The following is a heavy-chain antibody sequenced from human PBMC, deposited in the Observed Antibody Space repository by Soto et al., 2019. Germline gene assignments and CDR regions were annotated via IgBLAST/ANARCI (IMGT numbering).Heavy chain of an antibody. V-gene: IGHV4-59*01. J-gene: IGHJ4*02. CDR1: GGSISSYY. Sequence: SETLSLTCTVSGGSISSYYWSWIRQPPGKGLEWIGYIYYSGSTNYNPSLKSRVTISVDTSKNQFSLKLSSVTAADTAVYYCATLGGLNDDDYWGQGTLVTVSS. CDR2: IYYSGST. D-gene: IGHD1-1*01. CDR3: ATLGGLNDDDY.